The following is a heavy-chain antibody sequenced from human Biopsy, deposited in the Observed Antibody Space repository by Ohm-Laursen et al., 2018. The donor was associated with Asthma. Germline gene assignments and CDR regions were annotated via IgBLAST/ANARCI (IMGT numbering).Heavy chain of an antibody. Sequence: ASVKVSCKVSGYTFIHFAIHWVRQAPGQRLEWMGWINAGDGNTKYSQKFQGRVRITRDTSASTAYMDLRSLRSEDTAMYYCARTYYDFLTGQVNDAFALWGQGTMVTISS. CDR3: ARTYYDFLTGQVNDAFAL. D-gene: IGHD3-9*01. CDR2: INAGDGNT. J-gene: IGHJ3*01. V-gene: IGHV1-3*01. CDR1: GYTFIHFA.